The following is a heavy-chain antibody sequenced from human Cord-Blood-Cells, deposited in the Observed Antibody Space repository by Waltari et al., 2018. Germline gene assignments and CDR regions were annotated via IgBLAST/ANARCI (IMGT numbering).Heavy chain of an antibody. Sequence: QVQLQQWGAGLLKPSETLSLTCAVYGGSFSGYYWSWIRQPPGKGLEWIVEINHSGSTNYNPSLKSRVTISVDTSKNQFSLKRSSVTAADTAVYYCARHAWDSSTFFDYWGQGTLVTVSS. D-gene: IGHD6-13*01. CDR1: GGSFSGYY. V-gene: IGHV4-34*01. J-gene: IGHJ4*02. CDR3: ARHAWDSSTFFDY. CDR2: INHSGST.